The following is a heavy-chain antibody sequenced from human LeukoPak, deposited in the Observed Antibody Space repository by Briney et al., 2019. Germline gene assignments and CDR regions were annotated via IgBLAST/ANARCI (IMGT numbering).Heavy chain of an antibody. J-gene: IGHJ5*02. Sequence: GGSLRLSCAGSGFTFDDYAMHWVRQVPGKGLEWVSGINWHSGTIGYADSVKGRFTISRDNAKNSLYLQMNSLRVEDTALYYCAKAGTTGTTGVFDRFDPWGQGTLVTVSS. V-gene: IGHV3-9*01. D-gene: IGHD1-1*01. CDR1: GFTFDDYA. CDR2: INWHSGTI. CDR3: AKAGTTGTTGVFDRFDP.